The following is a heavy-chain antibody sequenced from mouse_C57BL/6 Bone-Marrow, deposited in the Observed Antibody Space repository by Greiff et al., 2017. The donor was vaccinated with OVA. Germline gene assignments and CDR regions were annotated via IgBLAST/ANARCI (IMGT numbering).Heavy chain of an antibody. D-gene: IGHD1-1*01. Sequence: VQLQQSGTVLARPGASVKMSCKTSGYTFTSYWMHWVKQRPGQGLEWIGAIYPGNSDTSYNQKFKGKAKLTAVTSASTAYMELGSLTNEDSAVYYCTRKSRDIITTVVAPFAYWGQGTLVTVSA. CDR3: TRKSRDIITTVVAPFAY. J-gene: IGHJ3*01. CDR2: IYPGNSDT. CDR1: GYTFTSYW. V-gene: IGHV1-5*01.